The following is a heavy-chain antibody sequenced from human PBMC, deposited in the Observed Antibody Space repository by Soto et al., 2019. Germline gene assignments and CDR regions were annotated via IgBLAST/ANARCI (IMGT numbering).Heavy chain of an antibody. CDR1: GGSISSGGYS. CDR3: AMAYSAYQVPDY. V-gene: IGHV4-30-2*02. CDR2: IYHSGST. J-gene: IGHJ4*02. D-gene: IGHD5-12*01. Sequence: PSETLSLTCAVSGGSISSGGYSWSWIRQPPGKGLEWIGYIYHSGSTYYNPSLKSRVTISVDTSKNQLSLRLTSATAADTAVYYCAMAYSAYQVPDYWGQGALVTVSS.